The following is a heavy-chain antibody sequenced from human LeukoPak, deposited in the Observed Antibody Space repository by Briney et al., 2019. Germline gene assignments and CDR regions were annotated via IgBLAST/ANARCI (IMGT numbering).Heavy chain of an antibody. CDR1: GYTLTELS. V-gene: IGHV1-24*01. J-gene: IGHJ4*02. CDR3: ATTNYGSGSTLDY. CDR2: FDPEDGET. D-gene: IGHD3-10*01. Sequence: GASVKVSCKVSGYTLTELSMHWVRQAPGKGLEWMGGFDPEDGETIYAQKFQGRVTMTEDTSTDTAYMELSSLRSEDTAVYNCATTNYGSGSTLDYWGQGTLVTVSS.